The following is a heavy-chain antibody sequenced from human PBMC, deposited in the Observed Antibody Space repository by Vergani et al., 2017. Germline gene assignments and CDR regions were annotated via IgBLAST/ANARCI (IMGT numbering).Heavy chain of an antibody. D-gene: IGHD5-24*01. CDR1: GGSISSGSYY. V-gene: IGHV4-61*02. J-gene: IGHJ4*02. Sequence: QVQLQESGPGLVKPSQTLSLTCTVSGGSISSGSYYWSWIRQPAGKGLEWIGRIYTSGSTNYNPSLKSRVTISVDTSKNQFSLKRSSVTAADTAVYSCARVVMSHGWPLYYFDYWGQGTLVTVSS. CDR3: ARVVMSHGWPLYYFDY. CDR2: IYTSGST.